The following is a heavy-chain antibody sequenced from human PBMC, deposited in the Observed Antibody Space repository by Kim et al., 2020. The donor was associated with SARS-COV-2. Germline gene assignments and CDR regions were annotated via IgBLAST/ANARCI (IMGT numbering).Heavy chain of an antibody. D-gene: IGHD5-12*01. V-gene: IGHV3-33*01. CDR3: ARDPGYSGYDWGGVLDY. Sequence: GGSLRLSCAASGFTFSSYGMHWVRQAPGKGLEWVAVIWYDGSNKYYADSVKGRFTISRDNSKNTLYLQMNSLRAEDTAVYYCARDPGYSGYDWGGVLDYWGQGTLVTVSS. CDR2: IWYDGSNK. CDR1: GFTFSSYG. J-gene: IGHJ4*02.